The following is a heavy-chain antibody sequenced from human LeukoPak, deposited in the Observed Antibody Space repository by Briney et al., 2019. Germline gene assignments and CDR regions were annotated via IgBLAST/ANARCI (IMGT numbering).Heavy chain of an antibody. V-gene: IGHV3-48*04. CDR3: VRPASTSPLGY. Sequence: GGSLRLSCAASGFTFSTYSMNWVRQAPGKGLEWVSYISSSGSTIYYADSVKGRFTISRDNANNSLYLQMHSLRAEDTALYYCVRPASTSPLGYWGQGTLVTVSS. CDR2: ISSSGSTI. CDR1: GFTFSTYS. J-gene: IGHJ4*02.